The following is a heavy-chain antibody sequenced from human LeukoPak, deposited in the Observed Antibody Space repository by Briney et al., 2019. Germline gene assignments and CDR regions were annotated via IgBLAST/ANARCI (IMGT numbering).Heavy chain of an antibody. J-gene: IGHJ4*02. V-gene: IGHV3-53*01. D-gene: IGHD3-16*01. CDR3: AKDEATSGGGLAS. CDR1: GFSVSGTH. CDR2: MYTGGTT. Sequence: PGGSLRLSCAASGFSVSGTHMSWVRQAPGKGLEWVSAMYTGGTTYYADSVRGRFTIYRDNSKNTLYLQMNSLRAEDTAVYYCAKDEATSGGGLASWGQGTLVSVSS.